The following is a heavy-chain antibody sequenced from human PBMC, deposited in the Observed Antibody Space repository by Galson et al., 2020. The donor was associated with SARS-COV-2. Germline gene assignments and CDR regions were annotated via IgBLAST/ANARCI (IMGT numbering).Heavy chain of an antibody. CDR2: IGTAGDT. D-gene: IGHD3-10*01. Sequence: GGSLRLSCAASGFTFSSYDMHWVRQATGKGLEWVSAIGTAGDTYYPGSVKGRFTISRENAKNSLYLQMNSLRAGDTAVYYCARALGNVRGVHYYYYGMDVWGQGTTVTVSS. CDR3: ARALGNVRGVHYYYYGMDV. CDR1: GFTFSSYD. J-gene: IGHJ6*02. V-gene: IGHV3-13*01.